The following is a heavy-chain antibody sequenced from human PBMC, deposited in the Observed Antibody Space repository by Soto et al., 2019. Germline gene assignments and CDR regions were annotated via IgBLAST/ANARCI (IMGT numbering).Heavy chain of an antibody. J-gene: IGHJ3*02. Sequence: QVTLKESGPALVKPAETLTLTCTVSGFSLSNVRLGVSWIRQPPGKALEWLAHIFWNDDKSYSPSLMTRLTISKDTSRSQVVLTMTNMDPVDTATYYCARMTSMDGGYALQALDIWGQGAMVAVSS. CDR1: GFSLSNVRLG. CDR2: IFWNDDK. D-gene: IGHD5-12*01. CDR3: ARMTSMDGGYALQALDI. V-gene: IGHV2-26*01.